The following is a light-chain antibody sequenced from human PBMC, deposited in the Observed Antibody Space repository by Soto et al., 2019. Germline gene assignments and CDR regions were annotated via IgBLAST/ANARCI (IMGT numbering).Light chain of an antibody. CDR3: QQYGSSLFT. CDR2: GAS. J-gene: IGKJ3*01. CDR1: QSISSSY. Sequence: EIVLTQSPGTLSLSPGERASLSCRASQSISSSYLAWYQQKPGQAPRLLIYGASSRATGIPDRFSGSGSGTDFTLTISRLEPEDFAVYYCQQYGSSLFTVGPGTKVDIK. V-gene: IGKV3-20*01.